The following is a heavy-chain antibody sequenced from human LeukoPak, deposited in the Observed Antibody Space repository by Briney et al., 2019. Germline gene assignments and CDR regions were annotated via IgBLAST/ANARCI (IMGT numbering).Heavy chain of an antibody. V-gene: IGHV1-24*01. CDR1: GYTLTELS. CDR3: VIDILTGTENYFDY. D-gene: IGHD3-9*01. J-gene: IGHJ4*02. Sequence: GASVKVSCKVSGYTLTELSMHWVRQAPGKGLEWMGGFDPEDGETIYAQKFQGRVTITADKSTSTAYMELSSLRSEDTAVYYCVIDILTGTENYFDYWGQGTLVTVSS. CDR2: FDPEDGET.